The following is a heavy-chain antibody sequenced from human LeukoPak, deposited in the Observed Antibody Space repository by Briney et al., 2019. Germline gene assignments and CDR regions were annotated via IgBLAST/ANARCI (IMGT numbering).Heavy chain of an antibody. Sequence: PGGSLRLSCAASGFTFSNAWMSWVRQAPGKGLEWVGRIKSKTDGGTTDYAAPVKGRFTISRDDSKNTLYLQMNSLKTEDTVVYYCTTDSVDGRIAAAGTYYYYYMDVWGKGTTVTVSS. V-gene: IGHV3-15*01. J-gene: IGHJ6*03. CDR3: TTDSVDGRIAAAGTYYYYYMDV. CDR2: IKSKTDGGTT. D-gene: IGHD6-13*01. CDR1: GFTFSNAW.